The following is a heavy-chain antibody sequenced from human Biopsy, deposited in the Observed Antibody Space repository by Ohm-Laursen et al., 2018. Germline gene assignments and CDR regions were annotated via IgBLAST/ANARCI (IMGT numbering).Heavy chain of an antibody. V-gene: IGHV1-58*01. Sequence: SVKVSCKASGFTFSSSAVQWVRQARGQRLEWIGWIVVGSGHTNYAQKFQERVTITRDMSTSTAYMELTSLRSEDTAVYYCAATSTLYYYYYAMDVWDQGTTITASS. CDR3: AATSTLYYYYYAMDV. CDR2: IVVGSGHT. J-gene: IGHJ6*02. CDR1: GFTFSSSA.